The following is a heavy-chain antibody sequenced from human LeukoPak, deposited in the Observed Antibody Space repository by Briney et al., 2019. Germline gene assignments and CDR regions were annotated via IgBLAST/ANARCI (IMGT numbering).Heavy chain of an antibody. CDR1: GGSISSSSYY. CDR3: ASSPSSSDPGWFDP. CDR2: IYYSGST. D-gene: IGHD2-21*01. Sequence: PSETLSLTCTVSGGSISSSSYYWGWIRQPPGKGLEWIGSIYYSGSTYYNPSLKSRVTISVDTSKNQFSLKLSSVTAADTAVYYCASSPSSSDPGWFDPWGQGTLVTVSS. J-gene: IGHJ5*02. V-gene: IGHV4-39*07.